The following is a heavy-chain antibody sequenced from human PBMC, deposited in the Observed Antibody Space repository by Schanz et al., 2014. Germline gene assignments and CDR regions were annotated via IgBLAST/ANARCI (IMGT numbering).Heavy chain of an antibody. CDR2: INVGNGNM. J-gene: IGHJ6*02. V-gene: IGHV1-3*01. CDR3: ARDLTVDTGYVVHYYYCGMDV. Sequence: QVQLVQSGAEVKKPGSSVKVSCKASGGTFSTYTISWVRQAPGQGLEWMGWINVGNGNMKYSQKFQGRVTITRDTSASTAYMELTSLRSEDTAVYFCARDLTVDTGYVVHYYYCGMDVWGQGTTVTVSS. D-gene: IGHD5-12*01. CDR1: GGTFSTYT.